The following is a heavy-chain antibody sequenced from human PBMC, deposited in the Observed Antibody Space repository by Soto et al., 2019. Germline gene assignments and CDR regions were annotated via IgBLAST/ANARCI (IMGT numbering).Heavy chain of an antibody. J-gene: IGHJ3*01. V-gene: IGHV4-59*01. CDR1: GASISSYY. CDR2: MYYSGST. D-gene: IGHD2-15*01. Sequence: QVQLQESGPGLVKPSETLSLTCTVSGASISSYYWSWIRQPPGKGLEWIGYMYYSGSTNYNPSLKSRVPLSVDTSKNQFSLTLRSVPSADTAVYYCARDRRYCSGGSFSADDAFDFWGQGTMVTVSS. CDR3: ARDRRYCSGGSFSADDAFDF.